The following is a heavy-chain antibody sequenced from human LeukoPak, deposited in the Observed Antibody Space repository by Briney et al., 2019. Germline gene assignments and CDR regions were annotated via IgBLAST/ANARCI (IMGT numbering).Heavy chain of an antibody. CDR1: GGTFSSHA. CDR3: ARASTSPYSSSWYPDY. V-gene: IGHV1-69*04. Sequence: PGSSVKVSCKASGGTFSSHAISWVRQAPGQGLEWMGRIIPILGIANYAQKFQGRVTITADKSTSTAYMELSSLRSEDTAVYYCARASTSPYSSSWYPDYWGQGTLVTVSS. D-gene: IGHD6-13*01. CDR2: IIPILGIA. J-gene: IGHJ4*02.